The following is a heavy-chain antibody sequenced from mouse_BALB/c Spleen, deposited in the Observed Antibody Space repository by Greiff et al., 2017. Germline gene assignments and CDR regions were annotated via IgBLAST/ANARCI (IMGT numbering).Heavy chain of an antibody. Sequence: EVNVVESGPSLVKPSQTLSLTCSVTGDSITSGYWNWIRKFPGNKLEYMGYISYSGSTYYNPSLKSRISITRDTSKNQYYLQLNSVTTEDTATYYCARLMDGNYLSYWGQGTLVTVSA. CDR2: ISYSGST. V-gene: IGHV3-8*02. D-gene: IGHD2-1*01. J-gene: IGHJ3*01. CDR1: GDSITSGY. CDR3: ARLMDGNYLSY.